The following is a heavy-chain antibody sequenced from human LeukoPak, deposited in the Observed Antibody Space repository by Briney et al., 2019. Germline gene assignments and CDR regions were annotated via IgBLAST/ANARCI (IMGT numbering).Heavy chain of an antibody. J-gene: IGHJ4*02. Sequence: GRSLRLSCAASGFTFSSYGMHWVRQAPGKGLEWVAVIWYDGSNKYYADSVKSRFTISRDNSKNTLYLQMNSLRAEDTAVYYCARETYYYDSSGYYRGGYYFDYWGQGTLVTVSS. CDR3: ARETYYYDSSGYYRGGYYFDY. V-gene: IGHV3-33*01. D-gene: IGHD3-22*01. CDR2: IWYDGSNK. CDR1: GFTFSSYG.